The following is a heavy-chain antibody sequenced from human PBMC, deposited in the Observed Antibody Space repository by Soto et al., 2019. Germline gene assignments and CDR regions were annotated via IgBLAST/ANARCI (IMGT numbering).Heavy chain of an antibody. D-gene: IGHD6-13*01. J-gene: IGHJ4*02. CDR3: AKDYEDSSSWYESLDY. V-gene: IGHV3-30*18. CDR1: GFTFSSYG. CDR2: ISYDGSNK. Sequence: GGSLRLSCAASGFTFSSYGMHWVRQAPGKGLEWVAVISYDGSNKYYADSVKGRFTISRDNSKNTLYLQMNSLRAEDTAVYYCAKDYEDSSSWYESLDYWGQGTLVTVSS.